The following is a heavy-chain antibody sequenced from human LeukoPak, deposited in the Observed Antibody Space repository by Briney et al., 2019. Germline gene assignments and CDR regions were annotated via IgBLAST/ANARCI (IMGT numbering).Heavy chain of an antibody. J-gene: IGHJ4*02. CDR1: GGTFSSYA. Sequence: GSSVKVSCKASGGTFSSYAISWVRQAPGQGLEWMGGIIPIFGTANYAQKFPGRVTITTDESTSTAYMELSSLRSEDTAVYYCARLRGWLQSAGYFDYWGQGTLVTVSS. V-gene: IGHV1-69*05. CDR2: IIPIFGTA. D-gene: IGHD5-24*01. CDR3: ARLRGWLQSAGYFDY.